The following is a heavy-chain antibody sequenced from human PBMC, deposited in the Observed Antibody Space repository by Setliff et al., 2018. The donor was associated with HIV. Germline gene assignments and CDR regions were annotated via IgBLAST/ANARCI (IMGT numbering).Heavy chain of an antibody. D-gene: IGHD1-26*01. CDR2: IHPGDFVT. V-gene: IGHV5-51*01. CDR1: GYSFTNYW. J-gene: IGHJ4*02. CDR3: TRRRRAPGIEDLEAY. Sequence: GESLKISCQASGYSFTNYWIGWVRQMPGKGLEWIGVIHPGDFVTRYGPSFQGQVFISADRSITTAYLQWDSLKASDTAMYYCTRRRRAPGIEDLEAYWGQGTLVTLSS.